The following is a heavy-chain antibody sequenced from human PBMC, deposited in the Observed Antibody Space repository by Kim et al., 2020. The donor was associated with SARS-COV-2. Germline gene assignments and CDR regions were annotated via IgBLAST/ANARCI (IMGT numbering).Heavy chain of an antibody. CDR2: IYSGGST. Sequence: GGSLRLSCAASGFTVSNNYMTWVRQAPGKGLEWVSIIYSGGSTYYADPVKGRFTISRDNSKNTLYLQMNSLRAEDTAVYYCAREKGYCSSTNCYGMDVWGQGTTVTVSS. V-gene: IGHV3-53*01. CDR3: AREKGYCSSTNCYGMDV. D-gene: IGHD2-2*01. J-gene: IGHJ6*02. CDR1: GFTVSNNY.